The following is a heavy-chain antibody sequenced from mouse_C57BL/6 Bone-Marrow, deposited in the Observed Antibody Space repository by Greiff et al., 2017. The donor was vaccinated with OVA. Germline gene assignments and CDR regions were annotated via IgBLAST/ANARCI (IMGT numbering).Heavy chain of an antibody. V-gene: IGHV1-50*01. CDR1: GYTFTSYW. Sequence: VQLQQPGAELVKPGASVKLSCKASGYTFTSYWMQWVKQRPGQGLEWIGEIDPSDSYTNYNQKFKGKATLTVDTSSRTAYMQLSSLTSEDSAVYYCASAVFAYWGQGTLVTVSA. J-gene: IGHJ3*01. CDR2: IDPSDSYT. CDR3: ASAVFAY.